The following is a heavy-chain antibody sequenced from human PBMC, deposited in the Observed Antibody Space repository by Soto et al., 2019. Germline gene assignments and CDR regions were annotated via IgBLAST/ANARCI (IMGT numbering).Heavy chain of an antibody. CDR2: IYYSGST. CDR3: ATVAGYSVNWFGA. CDR1: GGSISSGDYY. Sequence: SETLSLTCTVSGGSISSGDYYWCWIRQPPGMGLEWIGYIYYSGSTYYNPSLKSRVTISVDTSKNQFSLTLSSVTAAYPAVYYCATVAGYSVNWFGAWGQGTRVTVSS. J-gene: IGHJ5*02. V-gene: IGHV4-30-4*01. D-gene: IGHD4-4*01.